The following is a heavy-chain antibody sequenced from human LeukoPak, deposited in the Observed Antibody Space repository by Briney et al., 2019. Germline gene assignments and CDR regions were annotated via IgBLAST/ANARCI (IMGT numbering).Heavy chain of an antibody. CDR1: GFTFNSHW. V-gene: IGHV3-74*01. J-gene: IGHJ4*02. CDR2: INSDGSST. CDR3: ARDFSYSNDY. D-gene: IGHD6-13*01. Sequence: PGGSLRLSCAASGFTFNSHWMHWVRKAPGKGLVWVSHINSDGSSTGFADSVKGRFTISRDNAKNTLYLQVNSLRAEDTAVYYCARDFSYSNDYWGQGTLDTVSS.